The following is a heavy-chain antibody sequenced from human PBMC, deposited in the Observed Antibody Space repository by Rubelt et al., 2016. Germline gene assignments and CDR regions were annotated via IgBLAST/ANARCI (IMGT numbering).Heavy chain of an antibody. V-gene: IGHV4-59*01. CDR1: GGSISSYY. J-gene: IGHJ3*02. CDR3: ARSSYPGLIVAEDDAFDI. CDR2: IYYSGST. D-gene: IGHD3-22*01. Sequence: QLQLQESGPGLVKPSETLSLTCTVSGGSISSYYWSWIRQPPGKGLEWIGYIYYSGSTNYNPSLKCRVTISVDTSKNQFSLKLSSVTAADTAVYYCARSSYPGLIVAEDDAFDIWGQGTMVTASS.